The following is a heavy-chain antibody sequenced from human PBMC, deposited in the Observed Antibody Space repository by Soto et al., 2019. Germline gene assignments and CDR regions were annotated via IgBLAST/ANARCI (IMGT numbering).Heavy chain of an antibody. J-gene: IGHJ6*02. CDR1: GGSISSYY. V-gene: IGHV4-59*01. CDR2: IYYSGST. D-gene: IGHD3-22*01. Sequence: SETLSLTCTVSGGSISSYYWSWIRQPPGKGLEWIGYIYYSGSTNYNPSLKSRVTISVDTSKNQFSLKLSSVTAADTAVYYCARWGSYDSSGYYYYYYGMDVWGQGTTVTVSS. CDR3: ARWGSYDSSGYYYYYYGMDV.